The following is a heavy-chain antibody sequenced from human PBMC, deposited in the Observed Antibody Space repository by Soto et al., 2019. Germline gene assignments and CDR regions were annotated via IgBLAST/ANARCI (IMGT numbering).Heavy chain of an antibody. V-gene: IGHV1-18*04. CDR1: GYTFTSYG. D-gene: IGHD3-10*01. CDR2: ISPYNVKI. CDR3: AREPGLGSAYPPRDF. Sequence: QVQLVQSGPEVKKPGASVRVSCKASGYTFTSYGLSWVRQAPGQGLEWMGWISPYNVKIEYSPRFQGRVTVTTDISMSTANMELSSLTSEDSASYYLAREPGLGSAYPPRDFWGQGSLVTVSS. J-gene: IGHJ4*01.